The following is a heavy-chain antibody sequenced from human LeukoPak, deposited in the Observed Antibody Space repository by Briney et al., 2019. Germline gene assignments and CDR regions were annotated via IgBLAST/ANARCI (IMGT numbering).Heavy chain of an antibody. V-gene: IGHV1-69*05. J-gene: IGHJ5*02. D-gene: IGHD6-19*01. CDR2: IIPIFGTA. CDR1: GGTFSSYA. CDR3: ARAEQWLVGWFDP. Sequence: ASVKVSCKASGGTFSSYAISRVRQAPGQGLEWMGGIIPIFGTANYAQKFQGRVTITTDESTSTAYMELSSLRSEDTAVYYCARAEQWLVGWFDPWGQGTLVTVSS.